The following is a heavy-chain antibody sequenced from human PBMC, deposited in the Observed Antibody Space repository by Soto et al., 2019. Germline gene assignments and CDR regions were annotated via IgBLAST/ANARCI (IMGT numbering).Heavy chain of an antibody. CDR3: ARDPQQLVRSGYYYYGMDV. D-gene: IGHD6-6*01. J-gene: IGHJ6*02. V-gene: IGHV1-69*13. CDR2: IIPIFGTA. Sequence: GPPVKVSCKASGGTFSSYAISWVRQAPGQGLEWMGGIIPIFGTANYAQKFQGRVTITADESTSTAYMELSSLRSEDTAVYYCARDPQQLVRSGYYYYGMDVWGQGTTVTVSS. CDR1: GGTFSSYA.